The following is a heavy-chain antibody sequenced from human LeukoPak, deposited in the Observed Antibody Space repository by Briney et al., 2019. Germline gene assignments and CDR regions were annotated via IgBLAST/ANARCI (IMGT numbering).Heavy chain of an antibody. CDR3: ARGRFGEFSGWFDP. V-gene: IGHV4-39*07. CDR1: GGSISSSSYY. D-gene: IGHD3-10*01. CDR2: IYYSGST. J-gene: IGHJ5*02. Sequence: SETLSLTCTVSGGSISSSSYYWGWIRQPPGKGLEWIGSIYYSGSTYYNPSLKSRVTISVDTSKNQFSLKLSSVTAADTAVYYCARGRFGEFSGWFDPWGQGTLVTVSS.